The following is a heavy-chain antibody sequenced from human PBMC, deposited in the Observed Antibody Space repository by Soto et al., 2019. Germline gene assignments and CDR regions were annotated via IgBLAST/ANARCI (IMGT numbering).Heavy chain of an antibody. Sequence: ASVKVSCKASGYTFTGYYMHWVRQAPGQGLEWMGWISAYNGNTNYAQKLQGRVTMTTDTSTSTAYMELRSLRSDDTAVYYCARFGVVVAAGDYWGQGTLVTVSS. CDR1: GYTFTGYY. V-gene: IGHV1-18*04. J-gene: IGHJ4*02. CDR2: ISAYNGNT. D-gene: IGHD2-15*01. CDR3: ARFGVVVAAGDY.